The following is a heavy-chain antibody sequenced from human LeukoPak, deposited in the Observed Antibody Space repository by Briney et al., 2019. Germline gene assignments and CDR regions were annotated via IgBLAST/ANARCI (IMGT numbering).Heavy chain of an antibody. CDR2: ISAYNGNT. CDR3: ARVLLRVVVVATTYYYYYGMDV. CDR1: GDTFTSYG. D-gene: IGHD2-15*01. J-gene: IGHJ6*02. Sequence: ASVKVSCKASGDTFTSYGISWVRQAPGQGLEWMGWISAYNGNTNYAQKLQGRVTMTTDTSTSTAYMELRSLRSDDTAVYYCARVLLRVVVVATTYYYYYGMDVWGQGTTVTVSS. V-gene: IGHV1-18*01.